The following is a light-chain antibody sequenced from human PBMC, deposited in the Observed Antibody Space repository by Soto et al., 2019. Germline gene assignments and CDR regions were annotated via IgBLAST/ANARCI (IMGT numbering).Light chain of an antibody. V-gene: IGKV3-15*01. CDR2: GAS. Sequence: EIVMTQSPATRSVSPWERATLSCRASQSVSSNLAWYQQKPGQAPRLLIYGASTRATGIPARFSGSGSGTEFTLTISSLQSEDFAVYYCQQYNNWPITFGQGTRLEIK. CDR1: QSVSSN. CDR3: QQYNNWPIT. J-gene: IGKJ5*01.